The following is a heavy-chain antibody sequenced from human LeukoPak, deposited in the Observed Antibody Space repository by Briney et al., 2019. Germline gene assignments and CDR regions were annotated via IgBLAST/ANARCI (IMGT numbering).Heavy chain of an antibody. CDR1: GFTFSSYE. J-gene: IGHJ4*02. V-gene: IGHV3-15*01. CDR3: TGVSRSSWYDY. D-gene: IGHD6-13*01. Sequence: RPGGSLRLSCAASGFTFSSYEMNWVRQAPGKGLEWVGRIKSKTDGGTPDYAAPVKGRFTISRDDSKNTLYLQMNSLKTEDTAVYYCTGVSRSSWYDYWGQGTLVTVSS. CDR2: IKSKTDGGTP.